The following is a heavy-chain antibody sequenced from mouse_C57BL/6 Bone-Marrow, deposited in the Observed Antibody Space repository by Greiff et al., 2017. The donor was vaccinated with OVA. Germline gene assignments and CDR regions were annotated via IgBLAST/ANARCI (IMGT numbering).Heavy chain of an antibody. Sequence: VQLQQPGAELVKPGASVKLSCKASGYTFTSYWMHWVKQRPGRGLEWIGRIDPNSGGTKYNEKFKSKATLTVDKPSSTAYMQLSSLTSEDSAVYYCARSRGGSGNGERYYFDYWGQGTTLTVSS. D-gene: IGHD2-1*01. J-gene: IGHJ2*01. CDR2: IDPNSGGT. V-gene: IGHV1-72*01. CDR3: ARSRGGSGNGERYYFDY. CDR1: GYTFTSYW.